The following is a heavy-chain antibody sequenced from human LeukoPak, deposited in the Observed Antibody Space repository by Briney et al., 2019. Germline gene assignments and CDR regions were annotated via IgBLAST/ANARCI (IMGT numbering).Heavy chain of an antibody. J-gene: IGHJ6*03. Sequence: PGGSLRLSCAASGFTFDDYGMSWVRQAPGKGLEWVSGINWNGGSTGYADSVKGRFTISRDNAKTSLYLQMNSLRAEDTALYYCAKDSSSGWYSDYYYMDVWGKGTTVTISS. D-gene: IGHD6-19*01. V-gene: IGHV3-20*04. CDR3: AKDSSSGWYSDYYYMDV. CDR2: INWNGGST. CDR1: GFTFDDYG.